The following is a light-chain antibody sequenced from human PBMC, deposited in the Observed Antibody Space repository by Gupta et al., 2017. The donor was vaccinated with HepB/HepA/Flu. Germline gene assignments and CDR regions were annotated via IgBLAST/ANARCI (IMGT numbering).Light chain of an antibody. CDR1: SSDVGSHNS. Sequence: QSALTQPASVSGSPGQSITISCTRTSSDVGSHNSVSWYQQHSGKAPKFLIYDVSNRPSGVSYRFSGSKSGNTASLTVSGLQAEDEAYYYCCSYADSYTYVFGTGTKVTVL. V-gene: IGLV2-14*03. J-gene: IGLJ1*01. CDR2: DVS. CDR3: CSYADSYTYV.